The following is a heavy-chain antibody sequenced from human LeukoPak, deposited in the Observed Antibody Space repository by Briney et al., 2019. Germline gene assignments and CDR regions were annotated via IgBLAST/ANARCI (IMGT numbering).Heavy chain of an antibody. Sequence: PGGSLRLSCAASGFTFSSYGMHWVRQAPGRGLEWVAFIRYDGSNKYYADSVKGRFTISRDNSKNTLYLQMNSLRAEDTAVYYCARDRGVRGSYDILTGYWGVPYYPNWFDPWGQGTLVTVSS. J-gene: IGHJ5*02. CDR1: GFTFSSYG. D-gene: IGHD3-9*01. V-gene: IGHV3-30*02. CDR3: ARDRGVRGSYDILTGYWGVPYYPNWFDP. CDR2: IRYDGSNK.